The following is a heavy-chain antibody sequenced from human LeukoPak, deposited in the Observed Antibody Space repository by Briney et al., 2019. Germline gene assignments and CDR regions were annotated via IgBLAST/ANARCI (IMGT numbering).Heavy chain of an antibody. CDR1: GYTFTGYY. D-gene: IGHD2-15*01. Sequence: ASVKASCKASGYTFTGYYMHWVRQAPGQGLEWMGWIDPNSGATNHAQKFQGRVTMTRDTSISTAYMELSRLRSDDTAVYYCARDRGYCSGGICYHFDYWGQGTLVTVSS. CDR2: IDPNSGAT. V-gene: IGHV1-2*02. J-gene: IGHJ4*02. CDR3: ARDRGYCSGGICYHFDY.